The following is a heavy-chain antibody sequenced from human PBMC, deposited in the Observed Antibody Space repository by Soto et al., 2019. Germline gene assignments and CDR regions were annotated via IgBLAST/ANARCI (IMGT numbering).Heavy chain of an antibody. CDR3: ARDGGDIVVVPAAMLFDY. V-gene: IGHV3-30-3*01. D-gene: IGHD2-2*01. CDR2: ISYDGSNK. Sequence: QVQLVESGGGVVQPGRSLRPSCAASGFTFSSYAMHWVRQAPGKGLEWVAVISYDGSNKYYADSVKGRFTISRDNSKNTLYLQMNSLRAEDTAVYYCARDGGDIVVVPAAMLFDYWGQGTLVTVSS. CDR1: GFTFSSYA. J-gene: IGHJ4*02.